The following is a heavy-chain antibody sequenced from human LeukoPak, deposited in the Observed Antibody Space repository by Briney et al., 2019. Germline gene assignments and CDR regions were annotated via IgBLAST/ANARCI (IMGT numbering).Heavy chain of an antibody. J-gene: IGHJ4*02. CDR2: ISWNSGSI. CDR1: GFTFDDYA. D-gene: IGHD6-13*01. V-gene: IGHV3-9*01. Sequence: GGSLRLSCAASGFTFDDYAMHWVRQAPGKGLEWVSGISWNSGSIDYADSVKGRFTVSRDNAKNSLYLQMNSLRAEDTALYYCAKGGTRSSWAVDYWGQGTLVTVSS. CDR3: AKGGTRSSWAVDY.